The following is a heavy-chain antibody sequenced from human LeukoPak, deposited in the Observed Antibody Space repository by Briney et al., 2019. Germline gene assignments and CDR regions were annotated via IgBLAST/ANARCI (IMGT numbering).Heavy chain of an antibody. CDR2: IYYSGST. J-gene: IGHJ4*02. Sequence: SETLSLTCTVSGGSISSSSYYWGWIRQPPGKGLEWIGSIYYSGSTYYNPSLKSRVTISVDTSKNQFSLKLSSVTAADTAVYYCARDIYSMAVAGNFDYWGQGTLVTVSS. CDR3: ARDIYSMAVAGNFDY. D-gene: IGHD6-19*01. V-gene: IGHV4-39*07. CDR1: GGSISSSSYY.